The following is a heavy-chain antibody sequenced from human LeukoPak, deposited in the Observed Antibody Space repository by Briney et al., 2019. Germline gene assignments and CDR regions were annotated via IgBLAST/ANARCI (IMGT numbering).Heavy chain of an antibody. Sequence: PPETLSLTCTVSGGSISSYYWSWIRQPPGKGLEWIGYIYYSGGTNYNPSLKSRVTISVDTSNNQFSLKLSSVTAADTAVYYCARLPVSGYYYYYYGMDVWGQGTTVTVSS. CDR2: IYYSGGT. D-gene: IGHD3-3*01. V-gene: IGHV4-59*08. CDR1: GGSISSYY. CDR3: ARLPVSGYYYYYYGMDV. J-gene: IGHJ6*02.